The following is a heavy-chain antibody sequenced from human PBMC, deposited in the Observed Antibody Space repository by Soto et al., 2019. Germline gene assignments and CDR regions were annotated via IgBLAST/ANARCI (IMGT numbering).Heavy chain of an antibody. D-gene: IGHD5-18*01. CDR3: ARDMGYSYRTGYGLDV. V-gene: IGHV3-30-3*01. CDR2: ISFDGSNK. Sequence: LRLSCEASGFNFGSYAMHWVRQTPGKGLEWVAVISFDGSNKFYAGSVKGRITISRDNSKNTLFLQMNSLRSEDTAVYYCARDMGYSYRTGYGLDVWGQGTTVTVSS. J-gene: IGHJ6*02. CDR1: GFNFGSYA.